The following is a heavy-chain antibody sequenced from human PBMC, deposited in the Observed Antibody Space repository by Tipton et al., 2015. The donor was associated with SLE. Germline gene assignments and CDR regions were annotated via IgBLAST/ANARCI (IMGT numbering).Heavy chain of an antibody. J-gene: IGHJ3*02. CDR2: IYYSGST. CDR1: GGSVKSDSYY. D-gene: IGHD3-10*01. Sequence: PGLVKPSETLSLTCTVSGGSVKSDSYYWTWIRQSPGKGLEWIGYIYYSGSTSYNPSLKSRITISLDTSKNQFSLQLTSVTAADTAVYYCARAPGLLFFDAFDIWGQGTMVTVSS. CDR3: ARAPGLLFFDAFDI. V-gene: IGHV4-61*01.